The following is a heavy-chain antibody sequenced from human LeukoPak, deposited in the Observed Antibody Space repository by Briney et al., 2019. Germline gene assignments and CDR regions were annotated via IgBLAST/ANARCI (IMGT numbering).Heavy chain of an antibody. J-gene: IGHJ3*02. D-gene: IGHD1-26*01. CDR3: ATVSGSYYDIAFDI. V-gene: IGHV4-34*08. CDR2: INHSGST. Sequence: PGGSLRLSCAASGFTFSSYSMDWVRQPPGKGLEWIGEINHSGSTNYNPSLKSRVTISVATSKNQFSLKLNSVTAADTAVYYCATVSGSYYDIAFDIWGQGTMVTVSS. CDR1: GFTFSSYS.